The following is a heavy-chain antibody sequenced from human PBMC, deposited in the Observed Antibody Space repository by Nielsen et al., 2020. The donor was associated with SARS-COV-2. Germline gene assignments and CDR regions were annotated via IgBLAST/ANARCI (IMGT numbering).Heavy chain of an antibody. CDR1: GFTFSSFW. J-gene: IGHJ4*02. Sequence: GESLKISCAASGFTFSSFWMNWVRQAPGKGLEWVANIKQDGRDKYYVDSVKGRFTVSRDNAKNALYLQMNSLRAEDTAVYFCANGRAFYDSSGHLLDNWGQGSLVTVSS. CDR2: IKQDGRDK. CDR3: ANGRAFYDSSGHLLDN. V-gene: IGHV3-7*02. D-gene: IGHD3-22*01.